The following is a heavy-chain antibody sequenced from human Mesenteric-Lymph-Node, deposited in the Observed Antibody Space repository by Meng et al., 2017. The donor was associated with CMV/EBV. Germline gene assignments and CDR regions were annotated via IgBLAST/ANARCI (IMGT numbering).Heavy chain of an antibody. CDR2: INPNSGGT. CDR1: GYTFTGYY. CDR3: AREGSGYGGNQNWFDP. Sequence: ASVKVSCKASGYTFTGYYMHWVRQAPGQGLEWMGWINPNSGGTNYAQKFQGRVTMTRDTSISTAYMELSRLRSDDTAVYYCAREGSGYGGNQNWFDPWGQGTLVTVS. J-gene: IGHJ5*02. V-gene: IGHV1-2*02. D-gene: IGHD4-23*01.